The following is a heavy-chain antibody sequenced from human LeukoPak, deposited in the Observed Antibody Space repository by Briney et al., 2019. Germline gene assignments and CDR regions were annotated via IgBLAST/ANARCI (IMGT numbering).Heavy chain of an antibody. CDR3: ARGDSGYDYGFDN. CDR2: IIPIFGTT. D-gene: IGHD5-12*01. V-gene: IGHV1-69*05. Sequence: SVKVSCKASGGAFSSHAISWVRQAPGQGLEWVGGIIPIFGTTNYAQKFQGRVTITTDESTSTGYMELRSLRSDDTAVYYCARGDSGYDYGFDNWGQGTLVTVSS. J-gene: IGHJ4*02. CDR1: GGAFSSHA.